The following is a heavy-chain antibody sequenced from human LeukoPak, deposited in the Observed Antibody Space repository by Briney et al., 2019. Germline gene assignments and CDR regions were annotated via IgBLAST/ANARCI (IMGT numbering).Heavy chain of an antibody. CDR1: GYSISSGYY. V-gene: IGHV4-38-2*02. CDR3: ARDRIVVVTATRSDAFDI. CDR2: IYRSGST. J-gene: IGHJ3*02. D-gene: IGHD2-21*02. Sequence: PSETLSLTCTVSGYSISSGYYWGWIRQPPGKGLEWIGSIYRSGSTYYNPSLKSRVTISVDTSKNQFSLKLSSVTAADTAVYYCARDRIVVVTATRSDAFDIWGQGTMVTVSS.